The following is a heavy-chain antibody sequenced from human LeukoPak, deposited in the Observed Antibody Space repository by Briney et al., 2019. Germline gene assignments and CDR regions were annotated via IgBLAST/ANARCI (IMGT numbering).Heavy chain of an antibody. D-gene: IGHD2-2*01. CDR1: GGSITTSSDH. CDR2: IYYSGSP. V-gene: IGHV4-39*07. Sequence: SETLSLTCTVSGGSITTSSDHWGWIRQPPGKGLEYIGTIYYSGSPYYNPSLRSRVTMSLDTSKNQFSLKLRSATAADTAVYYCARSGPPAGRPDAFDIWGQGTMVTVSS. CDR3: ARSGPPAGRPDAFDI. J-gene: IGHJ3*02.